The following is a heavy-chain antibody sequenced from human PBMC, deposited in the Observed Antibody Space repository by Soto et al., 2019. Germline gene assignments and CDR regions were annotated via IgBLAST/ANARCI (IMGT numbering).Heavy chain of an antibody. CDR2: ISSSGTII. CDR1: GFTFSDYY. V-gene: IGHV3-11*01. CDR3: XXXXXNFQH. Sequence: QVQLVESGGGLVKPGGSLRLSCAASGFTFSDYYMSWIRQAPGKGLEWVSYISSSGTIIYYADSVRGRFTISRDNAKXXXXXXXXXXXXXXXXXXXXXXXXXNFQHWGQGTLVTVSS. J-gene: IGHJ1*01.